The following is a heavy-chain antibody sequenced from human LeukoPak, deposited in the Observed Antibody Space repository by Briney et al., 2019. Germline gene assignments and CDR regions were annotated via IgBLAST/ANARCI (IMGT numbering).Heavy chain of an antibody. CDR3: ARDQRLLWFGELLWAPYYYYYGMDV. V-gene: IGHV3-30-3*01. D-gene: IGHD3-10*01. J-gene: IGHJ6*02. CDR2: ISCDGSTK. CDR1: GFTFGTYA. Sequence: GGSLRLSCAASGFTFGTYAMHWVRQAPGKGLEWVAVISCDGSTKYYADSVKGRFTISRDNSKNTLYLQMNSLRAEDTAVYYCARDQRLLWFGELLWAPYYYYYGMDVWGQGTTVTVSS.